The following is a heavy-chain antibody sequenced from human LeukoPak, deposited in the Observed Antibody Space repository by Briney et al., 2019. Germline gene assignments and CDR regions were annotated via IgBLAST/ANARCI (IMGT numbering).Heavy chain of an antibody. V-gene: IGHV2-5*02. CDR3: AQYGSGSRQSYYFDY. CDR1: GFSLSTSGVG. Sequence: SGPTLVKPTQTLTLTCTFSGFSLSTSGVGVGWIRQPPGKALEWLALIYWDDDQRYSPSLKSRLTNTKDTSKNQVVLTMTNMDPVDTATYYCAQYGSGSRQSYYFDYWGQGTLVTVSS. J-gene: IGHJ4*02. D-gene: IGHD3-10*01. CDR2: IYWDDDQ.